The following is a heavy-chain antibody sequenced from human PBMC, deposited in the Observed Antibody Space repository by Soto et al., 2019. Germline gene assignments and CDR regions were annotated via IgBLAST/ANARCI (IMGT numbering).Heavy chain of an antibody. D-gene: IGHD6-25*01. J-gene: IGHJ3*02. V-gene: IGHV1-24*01. CDR2: FDPEDGET. CDR3: VGGRLLGAFGI. CDR1: GYTLTELS. Sequence: ASVKVSCKVSGYTLTELSLHWVRQAPGKGLEWMGGFDPEDGETIYAQKFQGRVTMNEDTYTDTAYMELSSLRSEDKAVYYCVGGRLLGAFGIWGQGTMVTVSS.